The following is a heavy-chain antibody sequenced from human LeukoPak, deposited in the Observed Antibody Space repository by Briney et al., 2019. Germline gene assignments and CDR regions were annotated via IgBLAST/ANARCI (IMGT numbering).Heavy chain of an antibody. Sequence: SETLSLTCTVSGGSISSSSYYWGWIRQPPGKGLEWIGSIYYSGSTYYNPSLKSRVTISVDTSKNQFSLKLSSVTAADTAVYYCASPSGYSGYEHAFDIWGQGTMVTVSS. J-gene: IGHJ3*02. D-gene: IGHD5-12*01. CDR1: GGSISSSSYY. CDR2: IYYSGST. V-gene: IGHV4-39*01. CDR3: ASPSGYSGYEHAFDI.